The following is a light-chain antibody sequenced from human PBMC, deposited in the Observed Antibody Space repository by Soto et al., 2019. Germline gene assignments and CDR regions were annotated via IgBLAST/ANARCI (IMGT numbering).Light chain of an antibody. CDR2: AAS. CDR1: QTINGW. Sequence: IQMTQSPSTLSASVGDRVTITCRTSQTINGWLAWYQQKPGKAPKLLIYAASTLQSGVPSRFSGSGSGTEFTLTISSLQPEDFAAYYCQQLNSYSITFGQGTRLEIK. CDR3: QQLNSYSIT. J-gene: IGKJ5*01. V-gene: IGKV1-5*01.